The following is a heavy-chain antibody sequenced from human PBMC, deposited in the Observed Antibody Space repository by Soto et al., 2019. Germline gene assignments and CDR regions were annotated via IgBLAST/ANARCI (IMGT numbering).Heavy chain of an antibody. CDR1: GFAFGDFA. D-gene: IGHD5-12*01. J-gene: IGHJ6*02. V-gene: IGHV3-49*05. CDR3: SLLPPERYSAYEFPRDV. Sequence: EVQLVESGGGLVKPGWSLRLSCITSGFAFGDFAIKWFRQATGKGLEWVGFITSKKYGGTTQYAASVKGRFSISRHDSNGIDYRQMNNMRTDDTAVYYCSLLPPERYSAYEFPRDVWGQGTTVTVSS. CDR2: ITSKKYGGTT.